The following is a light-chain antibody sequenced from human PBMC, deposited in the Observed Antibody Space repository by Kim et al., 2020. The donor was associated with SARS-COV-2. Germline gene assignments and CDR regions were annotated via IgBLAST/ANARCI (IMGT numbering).Light chain of an antibody. CDR2: GNN. CDR1: ESNKGAGLE. CDR3: QSFDNSLSAWV. V-gene: IGLV1-40*01. Sequence: VTIACTGGESNKGAGLEERWYQQLPGAVPKLLMYGNNRRPSGVPDRFSGSKSGTSASLAITGLQPDNEADYYCQSFDNSLSAWVFGGGTQLTVL. J-gene: IGLJ3*02.